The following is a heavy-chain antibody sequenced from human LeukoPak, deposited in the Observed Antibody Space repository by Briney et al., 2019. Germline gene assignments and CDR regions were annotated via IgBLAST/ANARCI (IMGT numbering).Heavy chain of an antibody. D-gene: IGHD3-10*01. CDR1: GFSFSIYY. J-gene: IGHJ4*02. V-gene: IGHV3-74*01. CDR2: INSDGTTT. Sequence: GGSLRLSCAASGFSFSIYYMHWVRQAPGEGLVWVSRINSDGTTTVYADSVRGRFTISRDNAKNTLYLRMNGLRAEDTAVYYCVLYGLGSPHWGQGTLVTVS. CDR3: VLYGLGSPH.